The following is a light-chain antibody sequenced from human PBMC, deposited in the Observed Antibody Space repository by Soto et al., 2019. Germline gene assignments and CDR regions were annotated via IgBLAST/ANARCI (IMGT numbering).Light chain of an antibody. CDR2: SNS. CDR1: SSNIGSNT. J-gene: IGLJ1*01. V-gene: IGLV1-44*01. CDR3: AAWDASLNGYV. Sequence: QAVVTQPPSASGTPGQRVTISCSGSSSNIGSNTVNWYQQLPGTAPKLLIYSNSQRPSGVPDRFSGSKSGTSASLAISGLQSEDEADYYCAAWDASLNGYVFGTGTKLTVL.